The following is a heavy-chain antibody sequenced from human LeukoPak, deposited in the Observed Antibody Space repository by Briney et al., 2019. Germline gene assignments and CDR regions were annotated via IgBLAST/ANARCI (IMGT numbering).Heavy chain of an antibody. Sequence: ASVKVSCKASGGTFSSYDINWVRQATGQGLEWMGWMNPNSGNTGYAQKFQGRVTMTRNTSISTAYMELSSLRSEDTAVYYCARGHYDFWSGYYYYYYYGMDVWGQGTTVTVSS. CDR3: ARGHYDFWSGYYYYYYYGMDV. V-gene: IGHV1-8*02. J-gene: IGHJ6*02. CDR2: MNPNSGNT. CDR1: GGTFSSYD. D-gene: IGHD3-3*01.